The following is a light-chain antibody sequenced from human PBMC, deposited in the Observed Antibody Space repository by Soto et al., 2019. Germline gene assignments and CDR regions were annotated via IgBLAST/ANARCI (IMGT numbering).Light chain of an antibody. CDR2: KAS. CDR3: QHYNSSSEA. Sequence: DIQITQSPSTLSGFVGDRVTITCRASQTISSWLAWYPQTPGKAPNILIYKASTLKSGVPSRFRGSGSGTEFTLTISRLQPDDFSTDYCQHYNSSSEAFGQGTKVDIK. V-gene: IGKV1-5*03. J-gene: IGKJ1*01. CDR1: QTISSW.